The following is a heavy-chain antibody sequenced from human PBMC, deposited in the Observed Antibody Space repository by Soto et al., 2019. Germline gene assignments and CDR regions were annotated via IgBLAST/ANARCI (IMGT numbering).Heavy chain of an antibody. V-gene: IGHV3-23*01. CDR3: ALPSGWYNNCGGDCYYFQH. D-gene: IGHD2-21*02. J-gene: IGHJ1*01. CDR1: GFTFSSYA. CDR2: ISGSGGST. Sequence: HPGGSLRLSCAASGFTFSSYAMSWVRQAPGKGLEWVSAISGSGGSTYYADSVKGRFTISRDNSKNTLYLQMNSLRAEDTAVYYCALPSGWYNNCGGDCYYFQHWGQGTLVTVSS.